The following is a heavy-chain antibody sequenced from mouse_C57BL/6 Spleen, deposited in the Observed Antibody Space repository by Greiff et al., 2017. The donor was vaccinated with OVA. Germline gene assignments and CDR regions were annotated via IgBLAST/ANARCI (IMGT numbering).Heavy chain of an antibody. Sequence: QVQLQQSGAELVRPGTSVKVSCKASGYAFTNYLIEWVKQRPGQGLEWIGVINPGSGGTNYNEKFKGKATLTADKSSSTAYMQLSSLTSEDSAVYCCARSGDGYYGGFAYWGQGTLVTVSA. CDR3: ARSGDGYYGGFAY. CDR1: GYAFTNYL. CDR2: INPGSGGT. V-gene: IGHV1-54*01. D-gene: IGHD2-3*01. J-gene: IGHJ3*01.